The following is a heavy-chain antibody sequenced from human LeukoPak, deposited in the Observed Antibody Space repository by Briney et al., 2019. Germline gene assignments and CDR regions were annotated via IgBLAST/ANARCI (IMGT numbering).Heavy chain of an antibody. Sequence: GGSLRLSCAASGFTFSSLWMHWVRQAPGKGLVWVSRINSDGKITIYADSVKGRFTISRDNAKNTLYLQMNSLRADDTAVYYCAKGPNSAATGYLNWFDPWGQGTLVTVSS. J-gene: IGHJ5*02. D-gene: IGHD2-15*01. CDR1: GFTFSSLW. V-gene: IGHV3-74*01. CDR2: INSDGKIT. CDR3: AKGPNSAATGYLNWFDP.